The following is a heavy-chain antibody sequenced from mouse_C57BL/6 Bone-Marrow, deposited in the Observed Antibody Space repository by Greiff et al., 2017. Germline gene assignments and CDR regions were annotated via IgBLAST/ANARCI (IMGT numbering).Heavy chain of an antibody. J-gene: IGHJ2*01. CDR2: LNPGSGGT. CDR3: ARWGYGSLVLFDY. CDR1: GYAFTNYL. D-gene: IGHD1-1*01. V-gene: IGHV1-54*01. Sequence: QVQLQQSGAELVRPGTSVKVSCKASGYAFTNYLIEWVKQRPGQGLEWIGVLNPGSGGTNYNEKFKGKATLTADKSSSTAYMQLRSLTSEDSAVYFCARWGYGSLVLFDYWGQGTTLTVSS.